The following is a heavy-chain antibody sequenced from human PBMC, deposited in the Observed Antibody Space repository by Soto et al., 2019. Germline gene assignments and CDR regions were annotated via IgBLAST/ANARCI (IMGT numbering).Heavy chain of an antibody. CDR3: VRGQGYYGSGSRGPTCFDY. CDR2: IIPIFGTA. D-gene: IGHD3-10*01. Sequence: QVQLVQSGAEVKNPGSSVKVSCTASGGTVSSYAISWVRQAPGQGLEGMGGIIPIFGTANYAQKVQGRVKITADESTSTAYVALSSLRSEVTAVYYCVRGQGYYGSGSRGPTCFDYSGQGNLVTVSS. CDR1: GGTVSSYA. V-gene: IGHV1-69*01. J-gene: IGHJ4*02.